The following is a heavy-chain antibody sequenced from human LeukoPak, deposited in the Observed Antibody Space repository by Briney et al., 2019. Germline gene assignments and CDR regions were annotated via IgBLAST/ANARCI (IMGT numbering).Heavy chain of an antibody. CDR2: QWYDGSNK. Sequence: GRSLRLSCAASGXTFSTHAMHWVRQAPAKGLECVVLQWYDGSNKYYADFVKGRLTISRDISKNTLHVHVRSLIAQDTAVYYCGRDGGRPYYYGSGSPYYFDYWGQGNLVTVSS. D-gene: IGHD3-10*01. CDR3: GRDGGRPYYYGSGSPYYFDY. V-gene: IGHV3-33*01. CDR1: GXTFSTHA. J-gene: IGHJ4*02.